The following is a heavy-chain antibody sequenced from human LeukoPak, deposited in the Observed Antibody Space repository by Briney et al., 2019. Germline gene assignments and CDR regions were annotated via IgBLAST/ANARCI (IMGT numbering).Heavy chain of an antibody. CDR2: IKQDGSEK. CDR3: ARDDCSSISCYHNWFDP. V-gene: IGHV3-7*01. J-gene: IGHJ5*02. D-gene: IGHD2-2*01. CDR1: GFTVSSYW. Sequence: GGSLRLSCAASGFTVSSYWMSWVRQAPGKGLEWVANIKQDGSEKYYVDSVKGRFTISRDNAKNSLYLQMNSLRAEDTAAYYCARDDCSSISCYHNWFDPWGQATLVTVSS.